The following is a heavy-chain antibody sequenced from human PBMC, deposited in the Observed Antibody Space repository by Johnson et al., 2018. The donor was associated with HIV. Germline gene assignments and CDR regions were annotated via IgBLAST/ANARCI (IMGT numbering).Heavy chain of an antibody. CDR1: GFTFSSYP. D-gene: IGHD7-27*01. CDR2: ISYDGRNK. V-gene: IGHV3-30*04. J-gene: IGHJ3*02. CDR3: ARERRANWDPNDAFDI. Sequence: QVQLVESGGGVVQPGRSPRLACAASGFTFSSYPMHWVRQAPGKGLAWVAVISYDGRNKYYADSVKGRFTISRDNAKNSLYLQMNSLRAEDTAVYYCARERRANWDPNDAFDIWGQGTMVTVSS.